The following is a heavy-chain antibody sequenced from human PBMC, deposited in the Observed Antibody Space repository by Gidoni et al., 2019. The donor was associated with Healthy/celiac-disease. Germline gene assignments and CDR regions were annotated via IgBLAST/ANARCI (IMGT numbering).Heavy chain of an antibody. D-gene: IGHD2-15*01. CDR1: GFTFRSYA. J-gene: IGHJ4*02. CDR3: AKDWIRARGVAFDY. V-gene: IGHV3-23*01. Sequence: EVQLLESGGGLVQPGGSLRLSCSASGFTFRSYAMSWVRQAPGKGLEWVSAISGSGGSTYYADSVKGRFTISRDNSKNTLYLQMNSLRAEDTAVYYCAKDWIRARGVAFDYWGQGTLVTVSS. CDR2: ISGSGGST.